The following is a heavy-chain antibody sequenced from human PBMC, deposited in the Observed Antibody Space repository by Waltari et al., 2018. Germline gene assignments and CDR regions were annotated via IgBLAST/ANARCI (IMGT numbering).Heavy chain of an antibody. CDR2: IYYSGST. CDR3: AREGDNWNDVSY. Sequence: QLQLQESGPGLVKPSETLSLTCTVSGGSISSSSYYWGWIRQPPGKGLEWIGSIYYSGSTYYNPSRKSRVTISVDTSKNQFSLKLSSVTAADTAVYYCAREGDNWNDVSYWGQGTLVTVSS. J-gene: IGHJ4*02. CDR1: GGSISSSSYY. V-gene: IGHV4-39*07. D-gene: IGHD1-1*01.